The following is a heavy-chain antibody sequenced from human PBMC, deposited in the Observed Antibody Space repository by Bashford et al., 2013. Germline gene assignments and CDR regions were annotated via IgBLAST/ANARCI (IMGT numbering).Heavy chain of an antibody. CDR3: TWDSSGYSYYYDY. D-gene: IGHD3-22*01. CDR2: IYYSGTT. J-gene: IGHJ4*02. Sequence: SETLSLTCTISGGSITYGYWNWIRQPPGKTLEWIGDIYYSGTTKYNPSLQTRVTISVDTSKKQFSLKLTSVTAADTAVYYCTWDSSGYSYYYDYWGQGTLVTVSS. CDR1: GGSITYGY. V-gene: IGHV4-59*08.